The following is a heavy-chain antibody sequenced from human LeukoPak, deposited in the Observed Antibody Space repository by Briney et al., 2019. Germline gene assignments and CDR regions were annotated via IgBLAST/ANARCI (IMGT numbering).Heavy chain of an antibody. CDR3: ARDRGPRTGFMVREAYDY. J-gene: IGHJ4*02. CDR1: GFTLSDYR. D-gene: IGHD3-10*01. V-gene: IGHV3-74*01. CDR2: INTDGSIT. Sequence: GGSLRLSCAASGFTLSDYRIHWVRQAPGKGLVWVSRINTDGSITNYADSVKGRFSISRDNAKNTLYLQMSSLRAEDTAVYYCARDRGPRTGFMVREAYDYWGQGTLVTVSS.